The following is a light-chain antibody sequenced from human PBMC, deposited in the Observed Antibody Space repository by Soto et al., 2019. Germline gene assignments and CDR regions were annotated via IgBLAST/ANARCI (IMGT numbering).Light chain of an antibody. CDR2: NND. J-gene: IGLJ2*01. V-gene: IGLV1-44*01. CDR1: PSNIGTNT. Sequence: QSVLTQPPSASGTPGQRVTISCSGSPSNIGTNTVNWFQQLPGTAPKLLICNNDQRPSGVPARFADSKSGTSASLAISGLQSEDETDYYCAAWNDSLTDVVLGGGTKLTV. CDR3: AAWNDSLTDVV.